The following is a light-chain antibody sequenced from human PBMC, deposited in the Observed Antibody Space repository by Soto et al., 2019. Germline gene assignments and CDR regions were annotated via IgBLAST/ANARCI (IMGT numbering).Light chain of an antibody. CDR3: QQRSNWPIT. CDR2: DAS. Sequence: SVLTQSPGTLSLSPGERATLSCRASQSVSSYLAWYQQKPGQAPRLLIYDASNRATGIPARFSGSGSGTDFTLTVSSLEPEDFAVYYCQQRSNWPITFGQGTRLEIK. J-gene: IGKJ5*01. CDR1: QSVSSY. V-gene: IGKV3-11*01.